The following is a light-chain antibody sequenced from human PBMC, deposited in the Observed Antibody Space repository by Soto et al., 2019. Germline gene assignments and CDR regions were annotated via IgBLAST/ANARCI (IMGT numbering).Light chain of an antibody. J-gene: IGKJ3*01. V-gene: IGKV3-20*01. CDR2: AS. CDR1: KSVSDMY. Sequence: EIVLTQSTGTQSLSPGERATLSGRDSKSVSDMYLAWYQQKPGQAPRLLIYASNRDTGILDRFSGSVSGTDFTLIISRLEPEDFGVYYCQHYGTSALFGPLNKVEIK. CDR3: QHYGTSAL.